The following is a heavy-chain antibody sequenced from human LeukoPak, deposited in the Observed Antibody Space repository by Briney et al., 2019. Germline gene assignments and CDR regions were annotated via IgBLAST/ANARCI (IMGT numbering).Heavy chain of an antibody. D-gene: IGHD2-2*01. Sequence: GGSLRLSCAASGFTFSDYEMNWVRQAPGKGLEWVSYITSRSSTKHYADSLKGRFTISRDNAKNSLYLQMNNLRAEDTAVYYCARGDYCSSSTCYGGQFDFWGQGAPVTVTS. CDR3: ARGDYCSSSTCYGGQFDF. CDR1: GFTFSDYE. V-gene: IGHV3-48*03. CDR2: ITSRSSTK. J-gene: IGHJ4*02.